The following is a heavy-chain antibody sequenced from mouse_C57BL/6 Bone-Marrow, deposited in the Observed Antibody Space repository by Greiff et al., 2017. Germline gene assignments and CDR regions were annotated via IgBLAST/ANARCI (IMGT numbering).Heavy chain of an antibody. D-gene: IGHD1-1*01. CDR2: IDPENGDT. CDR3: TTLLLRSDYFDY. J-gene: IGHJ2*01. CDR1: GFNIKDDY. V-gene: IGHV14-4*01. Sequence: EVQLQQSGAELVRPGASVKLSCTASGFNIKDDYMHWVKQRPEQGLEWIGWIDPENGDTEYASKFQGKATITADTSSNTAYLQLSSLTSEDTAVYYCTTLLLRSDYFDYWGQGTTLTVSS.